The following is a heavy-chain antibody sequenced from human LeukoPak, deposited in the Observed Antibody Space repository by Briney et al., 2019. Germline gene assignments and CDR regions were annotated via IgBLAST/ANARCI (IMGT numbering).Heavy chain of an antibody. CDR3: ARGNSGSSAPQVWYFDY. CDR1: GGYISSYY. Sequence: SETLSLTCTVSGGYISSYYWSWIRQPPGKGLEWIGYIYYSGSTNYNPSLKSRVTISVDTSKNQFSLKLSSVTAADTAVYYCARGNSGSSAPQVWYFDYWGQGTLVTVSS. V-gene: IGHV4-59*01. J-gene: IGHJ4*02. CDR2: IYYSGST. D-gene: IGHD1-26*01.